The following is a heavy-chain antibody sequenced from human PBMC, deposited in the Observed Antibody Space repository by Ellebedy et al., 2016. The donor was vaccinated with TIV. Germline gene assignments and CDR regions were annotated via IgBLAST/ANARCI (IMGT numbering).Heavy chain of an antibody. D-gene: IGHD4-17*01. J-gene: IGHJ4*02. CDR3: AKDRISGDGYWVFDH. V-gene: IGHV3-23*01. CDR2: ISSTGSRT. CDR1: GFTFSRYA. Sequence: PGGSLRLSCAASGFTFSRYAMSWVRQAPGKGLEWVSTISSTGSRTYYADSVEGRFTISRDNSKNTLDLQMNSLRDEDTAVYYCAKDRISGDGYWVFDHWGQGVLVTISS.